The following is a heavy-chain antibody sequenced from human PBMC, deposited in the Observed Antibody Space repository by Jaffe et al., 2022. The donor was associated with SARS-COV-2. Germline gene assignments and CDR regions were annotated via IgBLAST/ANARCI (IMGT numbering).Heavy chain of an antibody. V-gene: IGHV4-34*01. CDR1: GGSLSGYF. Sequence: QVQIQQWGAGLLKPSDTLSLSCAVSGGSLSGYFWSWLRQSPGKGLEWIGEIDHSGSTNYNPSLKSRLTVSVDRSKNQFSLKLSSVTAADTAVYYCARDLSEYFYDNNGYAYRHDSFDMWGQGTMVTVSS. D-gene: IGHD5-18*01. J-gene: IGHJ3*02. CDR3: ARDLSEYFYDNNGYAYRHDSFDM. CDR2: IDHSGST.